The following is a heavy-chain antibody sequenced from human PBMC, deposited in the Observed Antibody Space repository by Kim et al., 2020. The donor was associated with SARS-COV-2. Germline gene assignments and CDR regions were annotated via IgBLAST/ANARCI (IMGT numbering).Heavy chain of an antibody. CDR3: AGPYTSHPHSPHLI. D-gene: IGHD3-16*01. CDR1: GGSIRDYY. V-gene: IGHV4-59*03. Sequence: SETLSLTCTVSGGSIRDYYWSWIRQSPERGLEWIGNIRDTGHTNYNPSLESRVTISIDISKKQFSLHLNSATAADTAVYFCAGPYTSHPHSPHLIWSQGNLVTVSS. J-gene: IGHJ4*02. CDR2: IRDTGHT.